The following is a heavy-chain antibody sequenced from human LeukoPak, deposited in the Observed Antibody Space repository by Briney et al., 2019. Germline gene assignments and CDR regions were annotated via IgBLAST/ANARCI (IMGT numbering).Heavy chain of an antibody. CDR1: GYTFTRYA. Sequence: ASVTVSCKASGYTFTRYAMNWVRQAPGQGLEWMGWINTNTRSPTYAQGFTGRVVFSLDTSVSTAYLQISSLKAEDTAVYYCARGAFDSRWASDIWGQGTMVTVSS. D-gene: IGHD3-9*01. CDR2: INTNTRSP. J-gene: IGHJ3*02. CDR3: ARGAFDSRWASDI. V-gene: IGHV7-4-1*02.